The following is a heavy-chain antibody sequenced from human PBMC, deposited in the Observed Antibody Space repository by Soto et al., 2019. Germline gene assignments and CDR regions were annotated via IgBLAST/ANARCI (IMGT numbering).Heavy chain of an antibody. Sequence: PGGSLRLSCAASGFTFSSYSMNWVRQAPGKGLEWVSSISSSSSYIYYADSVKGRFTISRDNAKNSLYLQMNSLRDEDTAVYYCARDRHYEFGSGYSYYYGMDGCGQGTTVTV. V-gene: IGHV3-21*01. CDR2: ISSSSSYI. D-gene: IGHD3-3*01. CDR1: GFTFSSYS. J-gene: IGHJ6*02. CDR3: ARDRHYEFGSGYSYYYGMDG.